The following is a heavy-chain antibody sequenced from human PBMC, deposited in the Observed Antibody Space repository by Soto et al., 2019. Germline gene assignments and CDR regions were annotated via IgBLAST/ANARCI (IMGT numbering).Heavy chain of an antibody. J-gene: IGHJ3*02. Sequence: ASLKVSCKPSGYTFTSYGIGWVRQAPGQGLEWMGWISAYNGNTNYAQKLQGRVTMTTDTSTTTAYMELRSLRSDDTAVYYCARRAYDTSGRAFDIWGQGTMVTVSS. CDR3: ARRAYDTSGRAFDI. CDR1: GYTFTSYG. CDR2: ISAYNGNT. V-gene: IGHV1-18*01. D-gene: IGHD3-22*01.